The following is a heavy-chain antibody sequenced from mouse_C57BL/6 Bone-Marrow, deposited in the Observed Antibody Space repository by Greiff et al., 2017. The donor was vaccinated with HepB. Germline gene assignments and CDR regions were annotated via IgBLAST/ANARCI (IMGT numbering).Heavy chain of an antibody. CDR2: IYPGDGDT. Sequence: QVQLKESGPELVKPGASVKISCKASGYAFSSSWMNWVKQRPGKGLEWIGRIYPGDGDTNYNGKFKGKATLTAAKSSSTAYMQLSSLTSEDSAVYFCARSRDSNYWYFDVWGTGTTVTVSS. V-gene: IGHV1-82*01. CDR1: GYAFSSSW. J-gene: IGHJ1*03. CDR3: ARSRDSNYWYFDV. D-gene: IGHD2-5*01.